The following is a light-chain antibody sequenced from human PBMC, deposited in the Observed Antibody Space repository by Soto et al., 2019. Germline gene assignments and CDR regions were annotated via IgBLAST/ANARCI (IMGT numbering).Light chain of an antibody. J-gene: IGKJ1*01. Sequence: DIVMTQSPDSLTVSLGERATINCKSSQSLLYSFNNKNYLAWYQQKPGQPPKLLIHWASNREFGVPDRISGSGSGTDFTLTISRLEPEDFAVYYCQQYGSSGTFGQGTKVDI. CDR3: QQYGSSGT. V-gene: IGKV4-1*01. CDR2: WAS. CDR1: QSLLYSFNNKNY.